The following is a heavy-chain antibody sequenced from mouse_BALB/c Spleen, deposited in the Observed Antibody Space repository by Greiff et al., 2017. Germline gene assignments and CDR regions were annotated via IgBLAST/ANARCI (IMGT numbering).Heavy chain of an antibody. Sequence: EVMLVESGGGLVKPGGSLKLSCAASGFTFSSYAMSWVRQTPEKRLEWVASISSGGSTYYPDSVKGRFTISRDNARNILYLQMSSLRSEDTAMYYCARDASFITTVVATGNAMDYWGQGTSVTVSS. CDR2: ISSGGST. CDR1: GFTFSSYA. D-gene: IGHD1-1*01. J-gene: IGHJ4*01. CDR3: ARDASFITTVVATGNAMDY. V-gene: IGHV5-6-5*01.